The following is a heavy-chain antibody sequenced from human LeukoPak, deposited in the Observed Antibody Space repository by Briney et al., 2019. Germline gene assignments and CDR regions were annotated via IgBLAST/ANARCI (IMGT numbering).Heavy chain of an antibody. J-gene: IGHJ4*02. CDR2: IKQDGSEK. D-gene: IGHD1-20*01. V-gene: IGHV3-7*04. CDR1: GFTFNSYW. Sequence: PGGSLRLSCAASGFTFNSYWMSGVRQAPGKGLEWVANIKQDGSEKYYVDSVKGRFTISRDNAKNSLYLQMNSLRAEDTAVYYCARGEAGITGTTADYWGQGTLVTVSS. CDR3: ARGEAGITGTTADY.